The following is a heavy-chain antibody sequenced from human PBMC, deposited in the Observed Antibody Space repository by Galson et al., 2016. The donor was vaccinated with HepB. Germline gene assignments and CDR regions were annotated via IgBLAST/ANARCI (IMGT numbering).Heavy chain of an antibody. CDR2: IYYNVRT. CDR1: GASISNYC. Sequence: SETLSLTCTVSGASISNYCWSWIRQPPGKRLEWIGYIYYNVRTNYNPSLKSRVTMSGDMSKNQISLNLRSVTAADTAIYYCACHPAGWFDPWGQGTLVTVSS. J-gene: IGHJ5*02. CDR3: ACHPAGWFDP. V-gene: IGHV4-59*01.